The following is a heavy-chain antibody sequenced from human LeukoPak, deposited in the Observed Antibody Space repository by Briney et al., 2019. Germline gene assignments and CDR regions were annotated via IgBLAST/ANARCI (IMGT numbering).Heavy chain of an antibody. CDR2: INPNSGGT. CDR3: ARIAAAGTSSFFDY. Sequence: GASVKVSCKASGYTFTGYYMHWVRQAPGQGLEWMGWINPNSGGTNYAQKFQGRVTMTRDTSISTAYMELSRLRSDDTAVYYCARIAAAGTSSFFDYWGQGTLVTVSS. J-gene: IGHJ4*02. CDR1: GYTFTGYY. V-gene: IGHV1-2*02. D-gene: IGHD6-13*01.